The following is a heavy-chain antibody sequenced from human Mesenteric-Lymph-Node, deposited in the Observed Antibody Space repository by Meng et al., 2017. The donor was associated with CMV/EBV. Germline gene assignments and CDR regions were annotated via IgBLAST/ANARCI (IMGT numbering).Heavy chain of an antibody. Sequence: GESLKISCAASGFTVSSNYMSWVRQAPGKGLEWVSVIYSGGSTYYADSVKGRFTISRDNSKHTLHLQMSSLRAEDTAVYYCAKGEYDSPSLLDYWGQGALVTV. CDR3: AKGEYDSPSLLDY. CDR1: GFTVSSNY. V-gene: IGHV3-53*05. J-gene: IGHJ4*02. D-gene: IGHD6-6*01. CDR2: IYSGGST.